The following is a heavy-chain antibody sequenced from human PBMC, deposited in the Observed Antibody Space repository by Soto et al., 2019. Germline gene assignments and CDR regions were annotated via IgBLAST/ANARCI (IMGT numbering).Heavy chain of an antibody. V-gene: IGHV1-2*04. CDR1: GDTFTGYY. J-gene: IGHJ6*03. CDR3: ARERGGATATLDYYVFYMDV. D-gene: IGHD5-12*01. CDR2: INPNSGVT. Sequence: QVQLVQSGAEVKKPGASVTVSCRASGDTFTGYYMHWVRQAPGQGLEWMGWINPNSGVTKYAQKFQGWVTMTRDTSIRTVYMELSRLRSDDTAVYYCARERGGATATLDYYVFYMDVWGTGTTVTVSS.